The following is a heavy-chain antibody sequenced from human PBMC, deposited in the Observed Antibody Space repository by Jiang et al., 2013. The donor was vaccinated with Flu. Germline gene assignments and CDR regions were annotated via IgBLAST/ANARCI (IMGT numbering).Heavy chain of an antibody. V-gene: IGHV4-61*01. CDR3: ARIGFWSGSGGY. Sequence: GLVKPSETLSLTCTVSGGSVSSGSYYWSWIRQPPGKGLEWIGYIYYSGSANYNPSLKSRVTISVDTSKNQFSLKLSSVTAADTAVYYCARIGFWSGSGGYWGQGTLVTVSS. CDR2: IYYSGSA. D-gene: IGHD3-3*01. CDR1: GGSVSSGSYY. J-gene: IGHJ4*02.